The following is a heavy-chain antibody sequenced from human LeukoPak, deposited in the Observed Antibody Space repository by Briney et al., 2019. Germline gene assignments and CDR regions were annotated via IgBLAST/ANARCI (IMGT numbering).Heavy chain of an antibody. J-gene: IGHJ6*02. D-gene: IGHD3-9*01. V-gene: IGHV4-30-4*08. CDR2: IYYSGST. CDR1: GFTFSSYSLN. CDR3: ARDYDILTGPSSSYYYYGMDV. Sequence: LRLSCAASGFTFSSYSLNWVRQAPGKGLEWIGYIYYSGSTYYNPSLKSRVTISVDTSKNQFSLKLSSVTAADTAVYYCARDYDILTGPSSSYYYYGMDVWGQGTTVTVSS.